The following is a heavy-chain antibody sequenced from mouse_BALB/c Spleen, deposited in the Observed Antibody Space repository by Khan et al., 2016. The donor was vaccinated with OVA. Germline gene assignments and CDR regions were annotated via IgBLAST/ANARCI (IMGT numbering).Heavy chain of an antibody. Sequence: QVQLQQSGTELARPGASVKLSCKASGYTFTSYWMQWVKQRPGQGLEWIGAIYPGDGNTRYTQKFKGKATLTADKSSSTVHMQLSSLAYEDSAVYYCARGGITTGYFDYWGQGTTLTVSS. CDR2: IYPGDGNT. CDR1: GYTFTSYW. V-gene: IGHV1-87*01. D-gene: IGHD1-1*01. CDR3: ARGGITTGYFDY. J-gene: IGHJ2*01.